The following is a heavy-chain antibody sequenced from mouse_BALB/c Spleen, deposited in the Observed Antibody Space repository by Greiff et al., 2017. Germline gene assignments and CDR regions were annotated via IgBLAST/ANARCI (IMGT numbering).Heavy chain of an antibody. Sequence: EVKLQESGPELVKPGASVKISCKASGYSFTGYYMHWVKQSHVKSLEWIGRINPYNGATSYNQNFKDKASLTVDKSSSTAYMELHSLTSEDSAVYYCARGNGNGPMDYWGQGTSVTVSS. CDR3: ARGNGNGPMDY. J-gene: IGHJ4*01. CDR1: GYSFTGYY. CDR2: INPYNGAT. V-gene: IGHV1-31*01. D-gene: IGHD2-1*01.